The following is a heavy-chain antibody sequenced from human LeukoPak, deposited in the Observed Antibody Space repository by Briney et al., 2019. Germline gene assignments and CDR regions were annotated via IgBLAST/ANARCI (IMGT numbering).Heavy chain of an antibody. Sequence: GGSLRLSCAASGFTFSSYSMNWVRQAPGKGLEWVSSISSSSSYIYYADSVKGRFTISRDNAKNSLYLQMNSLRAEDTAVYYCARGMITFGGVIVIGYWGQGTLVTVSS. CDR2: ISSSSSYI. CDR3: ARGMITFGGVIVIGY. V-gene: IGHV3-21*01. D-gene: IGHD3-16*02. CDR1: GFTFSSYS. J-gene: IGHJ4*02.